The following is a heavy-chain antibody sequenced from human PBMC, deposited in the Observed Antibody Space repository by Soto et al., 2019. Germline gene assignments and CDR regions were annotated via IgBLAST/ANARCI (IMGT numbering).Heavy chain of an antibody. Sequence: GGSLRLSCAASGFTFSSYAMSWVRQAPGKGLEWVSAISGSGGSTYYADSVKGRFTISRDNSKNTLYLQMNSLRAEGTAVYYCAKDPYYYDSSGYYYGWFDPWGQGTLVTVSS. CDR3: AKDPYYYDSSGYYYGWFDP. J-gene: IGHJ5*02. CDR1: GFTFSSYA. CDR2: ISGSGGST. D-gene: IGHD3-22*01. V-gene: IGHV3-23*01.